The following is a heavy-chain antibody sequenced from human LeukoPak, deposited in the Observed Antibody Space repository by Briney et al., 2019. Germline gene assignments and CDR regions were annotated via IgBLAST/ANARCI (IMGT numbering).Heavy chain of an antibody. CDR3: AKDNRGGWSGYFDY. Sequence: PGGSLRLSCAASGFIFSSYGMYWVRQAPGTGLEWVAVIWHDGSAEFYADSVKGRFSISRDDSKNTVYLQMNSLRVEDTALYYCAKDNRGGWSGYFDYWGQGILVTVSS. J-gene: IGHJ4*02. CDR1: GFIFSSYG. V-gene: IGHV3-33*03. D-gene: IGHD6-19*01. CDR2: IWHDGSAE.